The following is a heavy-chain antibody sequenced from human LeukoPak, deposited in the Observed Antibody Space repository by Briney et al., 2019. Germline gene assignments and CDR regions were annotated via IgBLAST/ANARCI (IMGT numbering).Heavy chain of an antibody. CDR2: IIPIFGTA. D-gene: IGHD4-17*01. CDR3: ATYGPMTTVTTQGPGFDY. V-gene: IGHV1-69*05. Sequence: ASVKVSCKASGYTFTSYGISWVRQAPGQGLEWMGRIIPIFGTANYAQKFQGRVTITTDESTSTAYMELSSLRSEDTAVYYCATYGPMTTVTTQGPGFDYWGQGTLVTVSS. CDR1: GYTFTSYG. J-gene: IGHJ4*02.